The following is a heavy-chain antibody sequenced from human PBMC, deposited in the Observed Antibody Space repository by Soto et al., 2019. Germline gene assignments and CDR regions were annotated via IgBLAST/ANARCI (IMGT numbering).Heavy chain of an antibody. V-gene: IGHV6-1*01. Sequence: LSLTCAISGDSVSSNSAAWNWIRQSPSRGLEWVGRTYYRSKWYNDYAVSVKSRITINPDTSKNQFSLQKNTVTPEDTPVYYCVRDRSSGLRWGMDVWAKGPTVTVSS. CDR2: TYYRSKWYN. CDR3: VRDRSSGLRWGMDV. D-gene: IGHD6-19*01. CDR1: GDSVSSNSAA. J-gene: IGHJ6*04.